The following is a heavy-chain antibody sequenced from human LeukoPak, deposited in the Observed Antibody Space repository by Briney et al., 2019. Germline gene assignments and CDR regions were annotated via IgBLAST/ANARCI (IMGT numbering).Heavy chain of an antibody. CDR2: IYYTGTT. J-gene: IGHJ4*02. Sequence: QASETLSLTCPVSGGSISSYYWSWIRQHPRKGLEWTGNIYYTGTTDYNPSLKGRLSMSVDTSKNQFSLKLRSVTAADTAVYYCARVRTRWAYSGYESYYFDYWGQGTLVTVSS. D-gene: IGHD5-12*01. CDR3: ARVRTRWAYSGYESYYFDY. V-gene: IGHV4-59*06. CDR1: GGSISSYY.